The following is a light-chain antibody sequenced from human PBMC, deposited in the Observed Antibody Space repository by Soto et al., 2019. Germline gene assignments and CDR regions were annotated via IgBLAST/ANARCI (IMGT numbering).Light chain of an antibody. V-gene: IGLV2-11*01. CDR2: DVS. CDR3: CSFATSNPVV. J-gene: IGLJ2*01. CDR1: GSDVGGYDF. Sequence: QSALTQPRSVSGSPGQSVTISCTGTGSDVGGYDFVSWYQQHPGKAPKLMIYDVSQRPSGVPDRFSGSKSGSTASLTISGLQADDEADYFCCSFATSNPVVFGGGTKLTVL.